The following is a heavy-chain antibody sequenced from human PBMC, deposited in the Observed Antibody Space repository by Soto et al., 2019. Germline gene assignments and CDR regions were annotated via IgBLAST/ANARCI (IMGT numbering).Heavy chain of an antibody. D-gene: IGHD6-13*01. Sequence: EVQLVESGGGLVQPGRSLRLSCAASGFTFDDYAMHWVRQAPGKGLEWVSGISWHSGSIGYADSVKGRFTISRDNAKNSLYLQLSSLRAEDTALYYCAKDRPGLAAAGTGFDSWGQGTLVTFSS. CDR2: ISWHSGSI. CDR3: AKDRPGLAAAGTGFDS. V-gene: IGHV3-9*01. J-gene: IGHJ4*02. CDR1: GFTFDDYA.